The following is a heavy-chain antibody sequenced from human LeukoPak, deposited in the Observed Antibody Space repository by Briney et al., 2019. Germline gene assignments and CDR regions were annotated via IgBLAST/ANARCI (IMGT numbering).Heavy chain of an antibody. Sequence: SETLSLTCAVYGGSFNGYYWSWIRQPPGKGLEWIGEINHSGSTNYNPSLKSRVTISVDTSKNQFSLKLSSVTAADTAVYYCARGLRGKSYGLNRGMGGPFDYWGQEPLVTVS. J-gene: IGHJ4*02. CDR2: INHSGST. V-gene: IGHV4-34*01. CDR1: GGSFNGYY. D-gene: IGHD3-10*01. CDR3: ARGLRGKSYGLNRGMGGPFDY.